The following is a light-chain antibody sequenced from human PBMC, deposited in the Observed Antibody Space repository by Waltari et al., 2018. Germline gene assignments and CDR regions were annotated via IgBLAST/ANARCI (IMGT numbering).Light chain of an antibody. Sequence: QSVLTQPPSVSGAPGPRVTISCTGSSPNIGAGYAVHWYQQLPGTAPKLLIYGNSNRPSGVPDRFSGSKSGTSASLAITGLQAEDEADYYCQSYDSSLSGSGVFGGGTKLTVL. CDR2: GNS. J-gene: IGLJ3*02. V-gene: IGLV1-40*01. CDR1: SPNIGAGYA. CDR3: QSYDSSLSGSGV.